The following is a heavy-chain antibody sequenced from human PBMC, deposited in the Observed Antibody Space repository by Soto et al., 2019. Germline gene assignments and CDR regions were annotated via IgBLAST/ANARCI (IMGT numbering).Heavy chain of an antibody. CDR2: ISSDGRTK. Sequence: QVQLVESGGGVVQPGTSLRLSCATSGFTFSRYVMHWVRQPPGKGPEWVAQISSDGRTKFYADSVKGRFTISRDNSEDTVYVQMNSLRGDDTAVYFCARGFNEAPGVGDYGGQGTPVTVSS. CDR3: ARGFNEAPGVGDY. D-gene: IGHD1-1*01. J-gene: IGHJ4*02. CDR1: GFTFSRYV. V-gene: IGHV3-30-3*01.